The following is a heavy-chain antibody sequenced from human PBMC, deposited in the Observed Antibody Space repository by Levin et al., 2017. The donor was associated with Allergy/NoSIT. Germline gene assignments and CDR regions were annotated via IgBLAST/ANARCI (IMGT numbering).Heavy chain of an antibody. CDR3: ARHLAGSYGDSGMSYRLLN. V-gene: IGHV5-51*01. J-gene: IGHJ4*02. D-gene: IGHD4-17*01. Sequence: PGESLKISCKGSGYSFTSYWIGWVRQMPGKGLEWMGIIYPGDSDTRYRPSFQGQVTISADKSISTAYLQWSSLKASDTAMYYCARHLAGSYGDSGMSYRLLNWGQGTLVTVSS. CDR2: IYPGDSDT. CDR1: GYSFTSYW.